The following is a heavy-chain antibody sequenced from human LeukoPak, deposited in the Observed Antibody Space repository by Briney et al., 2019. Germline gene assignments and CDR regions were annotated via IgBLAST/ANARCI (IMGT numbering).Heavy chain of an antibody. CDR1: GGSISSSSYY. CDR2: IYYSGST. V-gene: IGHV4-39*07. D-gene: IGHD6-19*01. Sequence: SETLSLTCTVSGGSISSSSYYWGWIRQPPGKGLEWIGSIYYSGSTYYNPSLKSRVTISVDTSKNQFSLKLSSVTAADTAVYYCARDDRYSSGFWYFDYWGQGTLVTVSS. J-gene: IGHJ4*02. CDR3: ARDDRYSSGFWYFDY.